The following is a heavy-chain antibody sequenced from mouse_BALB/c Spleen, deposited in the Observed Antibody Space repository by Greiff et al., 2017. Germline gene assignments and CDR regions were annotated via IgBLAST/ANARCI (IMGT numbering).Heavy chain of an antibody. Sequence: VKVVESGPGLVQPSQSLSITCTVSGFSLTSYGVHWVRQSPGKGLEWLGVIWSGGSTDYNAAFISRLSISKDNSKSQVFFKMNSLQANDTAIYYCARANWDYFDYWGQGTTLTVSS. D-gene: IGHD4-1*01. CDR3: ARANWDYFDY. V-gene: IGHV2-2*02. CDR2: IWSGGST. J-gene: IGHJ2*01. CDR1: GFSLTSYG.